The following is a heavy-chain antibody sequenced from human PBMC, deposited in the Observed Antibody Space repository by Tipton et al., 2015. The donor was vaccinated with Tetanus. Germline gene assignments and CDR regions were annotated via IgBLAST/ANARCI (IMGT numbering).Heavy chain of an antibody. V-gene: IGHV4-4*02. Sequence: GLVKPSGTLSLTCAVSGGSISSSNWWSWVRQPPGKGLEWIGEINHSGSTNYNPSLKSRVTISVDTSKNQFSLKLSSVTAADTAVYYCARGGSYNWPGDYWGQGTLVTVSS. J-gene: IGHJ4*02. D-gene: IGHD1-20*01. CDR3: ARGGSYNWPGDY. CDR2: INHSGST. CDR1: GGSISSSNW.